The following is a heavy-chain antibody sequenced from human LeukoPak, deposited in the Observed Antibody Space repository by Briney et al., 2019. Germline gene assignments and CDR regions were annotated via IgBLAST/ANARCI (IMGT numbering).Heavy chain of an antibody. Sequence: GGSLRLSCAASGFTFSSYSMNWVRQAPGKGLELVSSISSSSSCIYYADSVKGLFTISRDNAKNSLYLQMNSLRAEDTAVYYCARVEWLDEYNWFDPWGQGTLVTVSS. V-gene: IGHV3-21*01. CDR1: GFTFSSYS. CDR2: ISSSSSCI. J-gene: IGHJ5*02. CDR3: ARVEWLDEYNWFDP. D-gene: IGHD6-19*01.